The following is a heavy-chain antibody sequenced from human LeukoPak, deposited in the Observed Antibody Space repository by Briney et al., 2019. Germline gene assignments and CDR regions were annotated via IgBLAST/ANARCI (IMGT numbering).Heavy chain of an antibody. D-gene: IGHD3-3*01. CDR3: AREKRSITIFGVATYYFDY. CDR1: GFTFSSYW. CDR2: IKQDGSEK. V-gene: IGHV3-7*03. Sequence: PGGSLRLSCAASGFTFSSYWMSWVRQAPGKGLEWVANIKQDGSEKYYVDSVKGRFTISRDNAKNSLYLQMNSLRAEDTAVYYCAREKRSITIFGVATYYFDYWGQGTLVTVSS. J-gene: IGHJ4*02.